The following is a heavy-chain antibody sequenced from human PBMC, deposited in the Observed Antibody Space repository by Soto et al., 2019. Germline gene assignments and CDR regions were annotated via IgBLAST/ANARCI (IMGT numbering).Heavy chain of an antibody. Sequence: EVQLLESGGGLVQPGGSLRLSCAASGFTFSSFAMSCVRQAPGKGLEWGSGISNSGGSVNYADSVKGRFTISRDNSKNTLSLEMNSLRAEDTVLYYCAKVKWTYGSVSDIWGQGTMVTVSS. CDR1: GFTFSSFA. CDR3: AKVKWTYGSVSDI. J-gene: IGHJ3*02. CDR2: ISNSGGSV. V-gene: IGHV3-23*01. D-gene: IGHD4-17*01.